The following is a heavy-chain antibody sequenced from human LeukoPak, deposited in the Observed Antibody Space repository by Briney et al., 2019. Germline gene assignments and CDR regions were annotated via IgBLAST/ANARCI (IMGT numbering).Heavy chain of an antibody. D-gene: IGHD5-12*01. J-gene: IGHJ4*02. Sequence: GGSLRLSCGASGFIFSNYDMHWVRQAPGKGLEWVAVISHDGSSKYYADSVKGRFTISRDNSKSTLYLQMNRLRAEDTAVYYCTKGSGYETSDYWGQGTLVTVSS. CDR1: GFIFSNYD. CDR3: TKGSGYETSDY. CDR2: ISHDGSSK. V-gene: IGHV3-30*18.